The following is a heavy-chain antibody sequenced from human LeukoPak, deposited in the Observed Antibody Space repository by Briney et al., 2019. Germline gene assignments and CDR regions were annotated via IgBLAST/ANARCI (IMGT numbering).Heavy chain of an antibody. CDR3: AKPYGTDCGGDCYFDY. CDR1: GFTFSNYA. J-gene: IGHJ4*02. Sequence: QSGGSLRLSCAAFGFTFSNYALSWVRQAPGKGLEWVSAISGSGGNTYYADSVRGRFTISRDNSRSTLYLQMSRLRAEDTALYYCAKPYGTDCGGDCYFDYWGQGTLVSVSS. CDR2: ISGSGGNT. D-gene: IGHD2-21*02. V-gene: IGHV3-23*01.